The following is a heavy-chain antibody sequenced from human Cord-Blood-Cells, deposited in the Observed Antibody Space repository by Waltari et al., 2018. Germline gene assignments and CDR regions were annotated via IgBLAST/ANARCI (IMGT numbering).Heavy chain of an antibody. V-gene: IGHV4-39*01. D-gene: IGHD6-13*01. CDR3: ATSHIAAAGTLGAFDI. CDR1: GGPISSSSYH. Sequence: QLLLQESAPGLVKPSETLSLTCTVSGGPISSSSYHWGRIRQPPGKGLEWIGSIYYSGSTYYNPSLKSRVTISVDTSKNQFSLKLSSVTAADTAVYYCATSHIAAAGTLGAFDIWGQGTMVTVSS. CDR2: IYYSGST. J-gene: IGHJ3*02.